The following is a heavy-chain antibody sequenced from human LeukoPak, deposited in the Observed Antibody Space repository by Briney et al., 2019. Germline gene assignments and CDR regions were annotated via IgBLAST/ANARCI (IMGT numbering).Heavy chain of an antibody. CDR1: GFTFSSYW. J-gene: IGHJ4*02. D-gene: IGHD5-12*01. V-gene: IGHV3-7*01. CDR3: VKGRGGYVKYKTFDY. CDR2: IKHDGSEA. Sequence: GGSLRLSCAASGFTFSSYWMSWVRQAPGKGLEWVANIKHDGSEAYYVASVKGRFTISKDNAKNSLYLQMNSLRTEDTAVYYSVKGRGGYVKYKTFDYWGQGTLVTVSS.